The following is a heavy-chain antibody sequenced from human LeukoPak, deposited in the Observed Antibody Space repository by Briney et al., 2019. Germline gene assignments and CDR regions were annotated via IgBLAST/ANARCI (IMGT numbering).Heavy chain of an antibody. CDR1: GFTFSSYW. Sequence: GGSLRLSCAASGFTFSSYWMSWVRQAPGKGLEWVANIKQDGSEKYYVDSVKGRFTIPRDNAKNSLYLQMNSLRAEDTAVYYCARDLPPSIAVAGLDYWGQGTLVTVSS. CDR2: IKQDGSEK. D-gene: IGHD6-19*01. CDR3: ARDLPPSIAVAGLDY. J-gene: IGHJ4*02. V-gene: IGHV3-7*03.